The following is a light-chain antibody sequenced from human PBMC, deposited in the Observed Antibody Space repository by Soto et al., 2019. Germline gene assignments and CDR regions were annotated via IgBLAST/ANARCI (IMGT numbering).Light chain of an antibody. CDR2: EVT. V-gene: IGLV2-14*01. Sequence: QSALTQPASVSGSPGQSITISCTGTSSDVGDYKYVSWYQQHPGKAPKALIAEVTKRPSGVSDRFSGSKSGNTASLTISGLQAEDEADYYCSSHTTNNTLVFGTGTKLTVL. CDR3: SSHTTNNTLV. J-gene: IGLJ1*01. CDR1: SSDVGDYKY.